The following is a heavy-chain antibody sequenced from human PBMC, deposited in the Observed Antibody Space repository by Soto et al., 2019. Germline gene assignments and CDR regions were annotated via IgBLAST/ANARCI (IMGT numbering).Heavy chain of an antibody. J-gene: IGHJ4*02. CDR1: GFTFRDNT. CDR3: ARRTIGYFGY. V-gene: IGHV3-23*05. Sequence: EVQLLESGGGLAQPGGSLTLSCAASGFTFRDNTMTWVRQAPGRVLECISAILSDYSTFYAGSVRGRFTISRDNSMNTIYLEMNSLSAEDTAVYYCARRTIGYFGYWGQGALVTVSS. CDR2: ILSDYST.